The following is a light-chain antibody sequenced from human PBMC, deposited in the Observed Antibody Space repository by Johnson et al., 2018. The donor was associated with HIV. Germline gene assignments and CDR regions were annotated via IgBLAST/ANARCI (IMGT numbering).Light chain of an antibody. J-gene: IGLJ1*01. CDR3: GIWDSSLSAYV. V-gene: IGLV1-51*01. Sequence: QSVLTQPPSVSAAPGQKVTISCSGSSSNIGNNYVSWYQQLPGTAPRLVIYDTIKRHSGIPDRFSGSKSGTSATLGITGLQPGDEADYSCGIWDSSLSAYVFGTGPKVTVL. CDR1: SSNIGNNY. CDR2: DTI.